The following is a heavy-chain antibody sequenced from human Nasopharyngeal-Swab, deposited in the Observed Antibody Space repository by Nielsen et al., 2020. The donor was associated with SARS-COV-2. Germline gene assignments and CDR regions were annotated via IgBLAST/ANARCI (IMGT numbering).Heavy chain of an antibody. J-gene: IGHJ6*02. D-gene: IGHD3-3*01. CDR1: GYTFTSYG. Sequence: ASVKVSCKASGYTFTSYGISWVRQAPGQGLEGMGWISAYNGNTNYAQKLQGRVTMTTDTSTSTAYMELRSLRSDDTAVYYCARDRPIRFLEWLSFLTHYYYYGMDVWGQGTTVTVSS. CDR2: ISAYNGNT. CDR3: ARDRPIRFLEWLSFLTHYYYYGMDV. V-gene: IGHV1-18*04.